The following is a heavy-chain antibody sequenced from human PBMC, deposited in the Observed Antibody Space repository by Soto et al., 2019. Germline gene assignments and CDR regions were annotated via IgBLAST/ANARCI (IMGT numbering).Heavy chain of an antibody. Sequence: PWGTMRLSCAASVYTFRSYSMNWVRQAQGKGLEWVSSISSSSGYIYYADSVKGRFTISRDNAKNSLYLQMNSLRAEDTAVYYCARDSPRKWLRLGADAFDIWGQGLMVIVSS. CDR1: VYTFRSYS. CDR3: ARDSPRKWLRLGADAFDI. J-gene: IGHJ3*02. CDR2: ISSSSGYI. V-gene: IGHV3-21*01. D-gene: IGHD5-12*01.